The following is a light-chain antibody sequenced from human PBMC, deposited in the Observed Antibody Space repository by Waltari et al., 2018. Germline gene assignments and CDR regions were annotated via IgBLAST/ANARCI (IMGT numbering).Light chain of an antibody. CDR2: DAS. J-gene: IGKJ1*01. CDR3: QQYNTYPWT. V-gene: IGKV1-5*01. Sequence: DIQMTQSPSTVSASVGDRVTITCRARQSISSWLAWYQQNPGKAPKLLIYDASSLESGVPSRFSGSGSGTEFTLTISSLQPDDFAAYYCQQYNTYPWTFGQGTKVEIK. CDR1: QSISSW.